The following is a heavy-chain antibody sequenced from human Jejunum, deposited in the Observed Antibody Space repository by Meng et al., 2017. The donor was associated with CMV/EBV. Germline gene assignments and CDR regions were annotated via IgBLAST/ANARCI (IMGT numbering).Heavy chain of an antibody. J-gene: IGHJ4*02. CDR2: MNPNSGNT. CDR1: GYTFTSYD. Sequence: CTASGYTFTSYDINWVRQATGQGLEWMGWMNPNSGNTGYAQKFQGRVTMTRNTSISTAYMELSSLRSEDTAVYYCANSRSRGIPDYWGQGTLVTVSS. CDR3: ANSRSRGIPDY. V-gene: IGHV1-8*01. D-gene: IGHD3-16*01.